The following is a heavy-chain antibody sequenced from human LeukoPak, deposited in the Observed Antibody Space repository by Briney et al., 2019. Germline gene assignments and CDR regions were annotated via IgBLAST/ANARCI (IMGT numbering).Heavy chain of an antibody. J-gene: IGHJ1*01. Sequence: SETLSLTCAVSGGSISSGDYYWSWIRQPPGKGLEWIGYIYYSGSTYYNPSLKSRVTISVDTSKNQFSLKLSSVTAADTAVYYCARGRILAYCGGDCYSYFQHWGQGTLVTVSS. D-gene: IGHD2-21*02. CDR2: IYYSGST. CDR1: GGSISSGDYY. CDR3: ARGRILAYCGGDCYSYFQH. V-gene: IGHV4-30-4*01.